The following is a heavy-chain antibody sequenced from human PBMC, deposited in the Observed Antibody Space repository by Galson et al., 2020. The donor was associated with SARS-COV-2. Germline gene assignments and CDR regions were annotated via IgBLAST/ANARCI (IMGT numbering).Heavy chain of an antibody. CDR1: GFTFSSYS. Sequence: GGSLRLSCAASGFTFSSYSMNWVRQAPGKGLEWVSSISSSSSYIYYADSVKGRFTISRDNAKNSLYLQMNSLRAEDTAVYYCARDPGYSYGTGILDYWGQGTLVTVSS. D-gene: IGHD5-18*01. CDR2: ISSSSSYI. J-gene: IGHJ4*02. V-gene: IGHV3-21*01. CDR3: ARDPGYSYGTGILDY.